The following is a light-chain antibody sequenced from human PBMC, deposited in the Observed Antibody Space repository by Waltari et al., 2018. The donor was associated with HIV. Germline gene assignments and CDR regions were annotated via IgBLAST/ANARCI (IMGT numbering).Light chain of an antibody. CDR3: QHYDTYSPYT. Sequence: DIRMTQSASTLCASVADRVTITCRARQTINNWLAWYQQKPGQAPKLLIYKASTLDSGVPSRFSGNGSGTEFTLTISSLQPDDLATYYCQHYDTYSPYTFGQGTKLEIK. J-gene: IGKJ2*01. CDR2: KAS. CDR1: QTINNW. V-gene: IGKV1-5*03.